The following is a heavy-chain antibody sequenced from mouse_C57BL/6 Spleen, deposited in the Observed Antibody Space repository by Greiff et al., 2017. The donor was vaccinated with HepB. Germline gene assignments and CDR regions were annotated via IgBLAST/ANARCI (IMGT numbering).Heavy chain of an antibody. CDR1: GYTFTSYW. J-gene: IGHJ3*01. CDR3: ARRGYDYGQAWFAY. CDR2: INPGSGST. Sequence: VQLQQPGAELVKPGASVKMSCKASGYTFTSYWITWVKQSPEQGLEWIGDINPGSGSTNYNEKFKSKATLTVDTSSSTAYMQLSSLTSEDSAVYYCARRGYDYGQAWFAYWGQGTLVTVSA. D-gene: IGHD2-4*01. V-gene: IGHV1-55*01.